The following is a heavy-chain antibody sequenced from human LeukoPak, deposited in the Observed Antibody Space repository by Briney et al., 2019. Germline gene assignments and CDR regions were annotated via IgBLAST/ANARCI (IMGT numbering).Heavy chain of an antibody. V-gene: IGHV4-59*01. CDR3: ARISNWFDP. CDR2: VSYSGST. J-gene: IGHJ5*02. Sequence: PSETLSLTCIVSGGSISNYYWNWIRQPPGKGLEWIGYVSYSGSTNYNPSLKSRVTISLYTSKNQFSLILNSVTAADTAVYYCARISNWFDPWGQGTLVTASS. CDR1: GGSISNYY.